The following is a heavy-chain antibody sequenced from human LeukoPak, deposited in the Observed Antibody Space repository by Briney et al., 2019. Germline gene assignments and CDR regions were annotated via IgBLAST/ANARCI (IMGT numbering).Heavy chain of an antibody. Sequence: GGTLRLSCAASGFTFSRSWMHWVRQAPGKGLVWVSHINTDGGSTTYAAPVKGGFPIYKDNARNTLYLQMNSLRAEDTAVYYCARSHYYDSGAYYLDYWGQGTLVTVSS. D-gene: IGHD3-22*01. CDR1: GFTFSRSW. CDR3: ARSHYYDSGAYYLDY. CDR2: INTDGGST. J-gene: IGHJ4*02. V-gene: IGHV3-74*01.